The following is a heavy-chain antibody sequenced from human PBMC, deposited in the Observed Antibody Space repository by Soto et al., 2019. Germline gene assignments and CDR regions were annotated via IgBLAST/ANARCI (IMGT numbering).Heavy chain of an antibody. V-gene: IGHV3-23*01. D-gene: IGHD6-19*01. Sequence: EVQVWESGGGLVQPGGSLRLSCEASGFTFSNCAMSWVRQAPGKGLEWVSGISGTGRSTFYADSVNDRLTISRDNSKNIVYLQMNSLRAEDTAVYYCAKGNTSGWYFFDSWGQGTLVTVSS. CDR1: GFTFSNCA. J-gene: IGHJ4*02. CDR3: AKGNTSGWYFFDS. CDR2: ISGTGRST.